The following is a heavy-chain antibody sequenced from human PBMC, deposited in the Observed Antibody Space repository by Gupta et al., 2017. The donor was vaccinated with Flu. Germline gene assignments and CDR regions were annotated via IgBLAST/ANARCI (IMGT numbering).Heavy chain of an antibody. CDR3: ASCSGSSCYRSDY. Sequence: RREWRSWVRQAAGKGLEWVANKKQDGREKNDVDSAKGRFTISRDNAKNSLYLKRNGLRAEDTAVYYCASCSGSSCYRSDYWGQGTLVTVSS. V-gene: IGHV3-7*01. CDR2: KKQDGREK. CDR1: RREW. J-gene: IGHJ4*02. D-gene: IGHD2-15*01.